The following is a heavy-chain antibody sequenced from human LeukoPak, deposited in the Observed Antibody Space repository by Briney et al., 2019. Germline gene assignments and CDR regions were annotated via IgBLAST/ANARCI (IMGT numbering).Heavy chain of an antibody. V-gene: IGHV1-18*01. CDR2: INANTGST. D-gene: IGHD2-21*02. Sequence: ASVKVSCKASGYIFNTNGLSWVRQAPGQGLEWMGWINANTGSTNYAQIFQGRVTMTTDTSTSTAYMELRSLRSDDTAVYYCAREPLPNLAYCGGDCYPDAFDIWGQGTMVTVSS. CDR3: AREPLPNLAYCGGDCYPDAFDI. CDR1: GYIFNTNG. J-gene: IGHJ3*02.